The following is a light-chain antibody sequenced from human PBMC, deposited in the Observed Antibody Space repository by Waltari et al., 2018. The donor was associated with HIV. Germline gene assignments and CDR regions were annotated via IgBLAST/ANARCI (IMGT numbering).Light chain of an antibody. CDR1: SNNVGNEG. V-gene: IGLV10-54*01. J-gene: IGLJ2*01. CDR2: RNN. CDR3: SAWDSSLSTVL. Sequence: SSLTCTGNSNNVGNEGAAWLQQHRGHPPKLLSYRNNNRPSGISERFSASRSGNTASLTITGLQPEDEADYYCSAWDSSLSTVLFGGGTKLTVL.